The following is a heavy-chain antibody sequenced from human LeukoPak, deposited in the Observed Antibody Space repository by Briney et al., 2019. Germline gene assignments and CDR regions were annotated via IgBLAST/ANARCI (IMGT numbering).Heavy chain of an antibody. D-gene: IGHD4-23*01. Sequence: GASVKVSCKASGFTFTSSAVQWVRQARGQRLEWIGWIVVGSGNTNYTQKFQGRVTITRDMSTSTAYMELSSLRSEDTAVYYCAAVNGGNSWSEPIDYWGQGTLVTVSS. CDR2: IVVGSGNT. CDR1: GFTFTSSA. V-gene: IGHV1-58*01. CDR3: AAVNGGNSWSEPIDY. J-gene: IGHJ4*02.